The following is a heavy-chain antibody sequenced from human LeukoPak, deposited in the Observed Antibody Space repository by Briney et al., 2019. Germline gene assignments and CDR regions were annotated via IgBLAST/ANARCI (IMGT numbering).Heavy chain of an antibody. V-gene: IGHV1-18*04. CDR3: ARGTQAIGSGWYYFDY. CDR2: ISAYNGNT. Sequence: ASVKVSCKASGYTFTSCGISWVRQAPGQGLEWMGWISAYNGNTNYAQKLQGRVTMTTDTSTSTAYMELRSPRSDDTAVYYCARGTQAIGSGWYYFDYWGQGTLVTVSS. D-gene: IGHD6-19*01. J-gene: IGHJ4*02. CDR1: GYTFTSCG.